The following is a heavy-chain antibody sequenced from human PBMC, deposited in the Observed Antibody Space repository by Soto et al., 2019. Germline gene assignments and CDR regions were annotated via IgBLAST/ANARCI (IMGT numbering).Heavy chain of an antibody. Sequence: ASVKVSCKASGYTLTNFDISWVRQATGQGLEWMGWMDPKSGNADYAQKFQGRLTLTRSTSISTTYMELTSLTSDDTAVYDCASGRGWRDSWGQGTLVTVSS. V-gene: IGHV1-8*01. CDR3: ASGRGWRDS. CDR1: GYTLTNFD. D-gene: IGHD6-19*01. CDR2: MDPKSGNA. J-gene: IGHJ4*02.